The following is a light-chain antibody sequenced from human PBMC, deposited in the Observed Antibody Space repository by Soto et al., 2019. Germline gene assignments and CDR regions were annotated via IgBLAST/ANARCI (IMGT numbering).Light chain of an antibody. J-gene: IGLJ2*01. Sequence: NFMLTQPHSVSESPGKTVTISCTGSSGSIASNYVQWYQQRPGSAPTTVIYDDYQRTSGVPDRFSGSIDSSSNSASLTISGLKPEDEAEYYCQSFDSTNRGVVFGGGTKLTVL. V-gene: IGLV6-57*02. CDR2: DDY. CDR3: QSFDSTNRGVV. CDR1: SGSIASNY.